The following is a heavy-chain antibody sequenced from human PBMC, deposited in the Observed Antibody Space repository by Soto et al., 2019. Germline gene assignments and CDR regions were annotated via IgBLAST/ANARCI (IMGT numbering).Heavy chain of an antibody. CDR1: GGSVANSSYY. D-gene: IGHD4-17*01. Sequence: KPSETLSLTCTVSGGSVANSSYYWGWIRQSPGKGLEWIGSVYYRGRSYSKSSVKSRVTISVDTSKNRFSLSLNSVTASDTAVYFCVSQRTTVPTQAYFDYWGPGALVTASS. CDR2: VYYRGRS. V-gene: IGHV4-39*01. J-gene: IGHJ4*02. CDR3: VSQRTTVPTQAYFDY.